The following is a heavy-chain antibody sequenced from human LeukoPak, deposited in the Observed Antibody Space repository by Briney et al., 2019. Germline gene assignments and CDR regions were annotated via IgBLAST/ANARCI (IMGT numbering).Heavy chain of an antibody. D-gene: IGHD3-22*01. J-gene: IGHJ6*02. Sequence: GGSLRLSCAASGFTFSSYGMHWVRQAPGKGLEWVAVISYDGSNKYYADSVKGRFTISRDNSKNTLYLQMNSLRAEATAVYYCAKLNYDSSGYYYRLVYYYGMDVWGQGTTVTVSS. V-gene: IGHV3-30*18. CDR2: ISYDGSNK. CDR1: GFTFSSYG. CDR3: AKLNYDSSGYYYRLVYYYGMDV.